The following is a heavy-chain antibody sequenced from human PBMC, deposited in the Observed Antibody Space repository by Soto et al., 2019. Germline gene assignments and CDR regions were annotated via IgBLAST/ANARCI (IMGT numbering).Heavy chain of an antibody. J-gene: IGHJ3*02. CDR2: IGSSGSHI. Sequence: GVSLRLSCAASGFTFSSYSMNWVRQTPGKGLEWISCIGSSGSHIYYADSVKGRLSISRDNANNFLYLQMNSLRAEDTALYYCATMGMSATDLDPFDICGQGTLVTVSS. CDR3: ATMGMSATDLDPFDI. CDR1: GFTFSSYS. D-gene: IGHD1-1*01. V-gene: IGHV3-21*01.